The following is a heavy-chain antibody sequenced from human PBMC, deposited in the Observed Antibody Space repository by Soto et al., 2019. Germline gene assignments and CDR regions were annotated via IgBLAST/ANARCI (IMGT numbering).Heavy chain of an antibody. Sequence: QMQLVESGGGVVQPGRSLRLSCVASGFSFSNHGMHWVRQAPGKGLEWVAVISYDGSNKDYVESVKGRFTISRDNSKNTLYLQINSLRVEDTAVFYCARNSGATVAGAPDYWGQGTLVTVSS. CDR1: GFSFSNHG. J-gene: IGHJ4*02. CDR2: ISYDGSNK. CDR3: ARNSGATVAGAPDY. V-gene: IGHV3-30*03. D-gene: IGHD6-19*01.